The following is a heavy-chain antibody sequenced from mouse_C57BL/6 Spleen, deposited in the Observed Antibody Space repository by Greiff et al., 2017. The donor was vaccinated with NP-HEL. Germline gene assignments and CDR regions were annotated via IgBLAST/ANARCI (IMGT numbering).Heavy chain of an antibody. CDR2: INPNNGGT. CDR3: AREELGLAY. CDR1: GYTFTDYY. V-gene: IGHV1-26*01. Sequence: VQLQQSGPELVKPGASVKISCKASGYTFTDYYMNWVKQSHGKSLEWIGDINPNNGGTSYNQKFKGKATLTVDKSSSTAYMELRSLTSEDSAVYYCAREELGLAYWGQGTLVTVSA. J-gene: IGHJ3*01. D-gene: IGHD4-1*01.